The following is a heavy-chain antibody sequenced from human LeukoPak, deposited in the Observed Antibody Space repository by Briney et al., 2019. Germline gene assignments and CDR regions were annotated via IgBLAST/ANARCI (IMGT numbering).Heavy chain of an antibody. CDR1: GFTFSRYA. CDR2: ISGSGGST. J-gene: IGHJ4*02. D-gene: IGHD5-12*01. Sequence: RAGGSLRLSCAASGFTFSRYAMSWVRQAPGKGLEWVSAISGSGGSTYYADSVKGRFTISRDNSKNTLYLQMNSLRAEDTAVYYCAKAGGYYYFDYWGQGTLVTVSS. V-gene: IGHV3-23*01. CDR3: AKAGGYYYFDY.